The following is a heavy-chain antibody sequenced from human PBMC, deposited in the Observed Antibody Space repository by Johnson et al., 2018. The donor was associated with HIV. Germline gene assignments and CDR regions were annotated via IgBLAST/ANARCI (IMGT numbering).Heavy chain of an antibody. CDR1: GFTFSTYG. CDR3: AKVVTCSSSWQDDAFDI. J-gene: IGHJ3*02. D-gene: IGHD6-13*01. CDR2: IWYDGRAR. Sequence: QVQLVESGGGLVQPGGSLRLSCAASGFTFSTYGMHWVRQAPGKGLEWVALIWYDGRARDYAHSVKSRFTTSRDNSKNTLYLEMNSRGVEDTAVYYCAKVVTCSSSWQDDAFDIWGQGTVVTVSS. V-gene: IGHV3-33*06.